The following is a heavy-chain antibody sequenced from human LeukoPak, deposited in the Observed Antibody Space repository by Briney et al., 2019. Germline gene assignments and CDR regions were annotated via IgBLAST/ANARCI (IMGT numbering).Heavy chain of an antibody. J-gene: IGHJ4*02. CDR3: ASGCGYDY. CDR1: GGSFSGYY. Sequence: SETLSLTCAVYGGSFSGYYWSWIRQPPGKGLEWIGEINHSGSTNYNPSLKSRVTISVDTSKNQFSLKLSSVTAADTAVYYCASGCGYDYWGQGTLVTVSS. D-gene: IGHD3-22*01. V-gene: IGHV4-34*01. CDR2: INHSGST.